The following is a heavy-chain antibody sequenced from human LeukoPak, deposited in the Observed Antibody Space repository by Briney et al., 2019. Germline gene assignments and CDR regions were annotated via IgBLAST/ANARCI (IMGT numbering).Heavy chain of an antibody. V-gene: IGHV3-74*01. CDR3: ARENLAAAADY. J-gene: IGHJ4*02. D-gene: IGHD6-25*01. CDR2: IRGDGSMT. Sequence: GGSLRLSCAASDFTFSAYWMHWVRQAPGKGLVWVSRIRGDGSMTNYADSVKGRFTISRDNAKNTLYLQMNSLRLEDTAVYYCARENLAAAADYWGQGTVVTVSS. CDR1: DFTFSAYW.